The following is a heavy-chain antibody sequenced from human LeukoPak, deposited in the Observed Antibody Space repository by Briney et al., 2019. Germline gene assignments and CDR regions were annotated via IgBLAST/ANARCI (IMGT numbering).Heavy chain of an antibody. CDR2: IKQDGSEK. D-gene: IGHD6-6*01. CDR3: AASSSSVLYYFDY. Sequence: AGGSLRLSCAASGFTFSSYWMSWVRQAPGKGLEWVANIKQDGSEKYYVDSVKGRFTISRDNAKNLLYLQMNSLRAEDTDVYSCAASSSSVLYYFDYWGQGTLVTVSS. V-gene: IGHV3-7*01. CDR1: GFTFSSYW. J-gene: IGHJ4*02.